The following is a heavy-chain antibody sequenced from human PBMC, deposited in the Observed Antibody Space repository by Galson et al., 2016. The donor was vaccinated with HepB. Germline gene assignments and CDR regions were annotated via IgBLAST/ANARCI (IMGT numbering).Heavy chain of an antibody. CDR1: GGTFSSYA. D-gene: IGHD1-1*01. CDR3: VRDAATTGTPFDY. J-gene: IGHJ4*02. Sequence: SVKVSCKASGGTFSSYAISWVRQAPGQGLEWMGGIIPIFATSDYAQRFQGRVTITADESTSTAYMELSGLRSEDTAVYYCVRDAATTGTPFDYWGQGTLVTVSS. CDR2: IIPIFATS. V-gene: IGHV1-69*13.